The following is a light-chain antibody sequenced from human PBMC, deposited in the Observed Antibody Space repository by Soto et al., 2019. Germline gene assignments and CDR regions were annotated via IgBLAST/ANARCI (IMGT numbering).Light chain of an antibody. V-gene: IGKV3-11*01. CDR2: DSS. CDR3: QQRKNWPPIT. CDR1: QGVWSY. J-gene: IGKJ5*01. Sequence: EIVLTHSPATLSLSPGERATLSCRASQGVWSYVAWYQQRPGQPPRLLIFDSSNRATGVPVRFSGSGSGTVFTLTIGSLEPEDSAVYYCQQRKNWPPITFGQGKRLENK.